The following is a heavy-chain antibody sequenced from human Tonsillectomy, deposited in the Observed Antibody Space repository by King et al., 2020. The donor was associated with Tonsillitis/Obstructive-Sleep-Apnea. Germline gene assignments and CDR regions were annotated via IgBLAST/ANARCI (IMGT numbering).Heavy chain of an antibody. V-gene: IGHV3-9*01. CDR1: GVTFDDYA. Sequence: VKLVESGGGLVQPGRSLRLSCAASGVTFDDYAMHWVRQATGKGLEWVSGISWNSGTIGYADSVKGRFTISRDNAKNSLYLQMNSLRPEDTALYYCAKVSDPRSSGWYLDAFDIWGQGTMVTVSS. CDR2: ISWNSGTI. CDR3: AKVSDPRSSGWYLDAFDI. J-gene: IGHJ3*02. D-gene: IGHD6-19*01.